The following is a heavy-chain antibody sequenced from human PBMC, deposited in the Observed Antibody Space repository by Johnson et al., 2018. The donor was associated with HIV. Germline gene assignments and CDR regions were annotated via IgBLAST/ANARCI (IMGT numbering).Heavy chain of an antibody. CDR1: GFTFSNAW. CDR3: TTDRGGSSDAFDI. D-gene: IGHD3-10*01. CDR2: IKSKTDGGTT. V-gene: IGHV3-15*01. J-gene: IGHJ3*02. Sequence: VQLVESGGGVVQPGRSLRLSCAASGFTFSNAWMSWVRQAPGKGLEWVGRIKSKTDGGTTDYAAPVKGRFTISRDESKNTLYLQMNSLKTEDTAVYYCTTDRGGSSDAFDIWGQGTMVTVSS.